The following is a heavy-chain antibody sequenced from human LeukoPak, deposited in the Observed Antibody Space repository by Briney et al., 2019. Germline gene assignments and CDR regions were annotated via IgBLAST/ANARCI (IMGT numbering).Heavy chain of an antibody. J-gene: IGHJ4*02. Sequence: QPGRSLRLSCAASGFTFSSYAMHWVRQAPGKGLEWVAVISYDGSNKYYADSVKGRFTIARDNSKNTLYLQMNSLRAEDTAVYYCASSGYSSGWYFVVDYWGQGTLVTVSS. V-gene: IGHV3-30*01. CDR2: ISYDGSNK. CDR3: ASSGYSSGWYFVVDY. D-gene: IGHD6-19*01. CDR1: GFTFSSYA.